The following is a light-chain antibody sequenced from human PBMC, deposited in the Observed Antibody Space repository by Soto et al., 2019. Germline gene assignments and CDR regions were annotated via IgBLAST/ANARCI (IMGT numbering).Light chain of an antibody. CDR3: SSYTSTYTYV. CDR1: RSDVGDYNY. V-gene: IGLV2-14*01. CDR2: EVS. Sequence: QSALTQPASVSVSPGQSITISCTGTRSDVGDYNYISWYQQHPGKVPKLMIYEVSNRPSGVSNRFSGSKSGNTASLTISGLQAEDEAHYYCSSYTSTYTYVFGTGTKVTVL. J-gene: IGLJ1*01.